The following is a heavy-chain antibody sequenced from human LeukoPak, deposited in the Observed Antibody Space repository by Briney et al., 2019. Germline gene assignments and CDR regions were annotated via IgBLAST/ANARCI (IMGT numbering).Heavy chain of an antibody. Sequence: PETLSLTCAVSGGSISSSNWWSWVRQPPGKGLEWIGEIYHSGSTNYNPSLKSRVTISVDKSKNQFSLKLSSVTAADTAVYYCARVYSSGYYPYFDYWGQGTLVTVSS. V-gene: IGHV4-4*03. D-gene: IGHD3-22*01. CDR3: ARVYSSGYYPYFDY. J-gene: IGHJ4*02. CDR2: IYHSGST. CDR1: GGSISSSNW.